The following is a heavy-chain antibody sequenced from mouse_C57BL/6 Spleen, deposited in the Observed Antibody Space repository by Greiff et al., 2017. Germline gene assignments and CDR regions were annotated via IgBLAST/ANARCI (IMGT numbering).Heavy chain of an antibody. CDR1: GYTFTSYW. V-gene: IGHV1-53*01. D-gene: IGHD2-12*01. CDR2: INPSNGGT. J-gene: IGHJ3*01. CDR3: ARSPYSGWFAY. Sequence: QVQLQQPGTELVKPGASVKLSCKASGYTFTSYWMHWVKQRPGQGLEWIGNINPSNGGTNYNEKFKLTATLTVDKSSSTSYMHLSSLTSEASAVYSCARSPYSGWFAYWGQGTLVTVSA.